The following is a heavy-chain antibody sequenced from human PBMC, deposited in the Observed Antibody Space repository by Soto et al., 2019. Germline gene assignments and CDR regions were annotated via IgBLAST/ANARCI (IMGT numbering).Heavy chain of an antibody. CDR3: AKRFGSLYPYYYSMDV. J-gene: IGHJ6*02. CDR2: ISGSGGAT. V-gene: IGHV3-23*01. CDR1: GFTFSTYA. Sequence: EVQLLESGGGLVQPGGSLRLSCAASGFTFSTYAMSWVRQAPGKGLEWVSGISGSGGATYYADSVKGRFTISRDNSKNTLYLQMNSLGGEDTAVYYYAKRFGSLYPYYYSMDVWGQGTTVTVS. D-gene: IGHD3-10*01.